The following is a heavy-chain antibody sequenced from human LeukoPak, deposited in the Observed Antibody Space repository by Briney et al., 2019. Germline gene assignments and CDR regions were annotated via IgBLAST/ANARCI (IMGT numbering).Heavy chain of an antibody. J-gene: IGHJ4*02. CDR3: ARDRMGTVMVPIDY. V-gene: IGHV4-39*07. D-gene: IGHD5-18*01. CDR2: IYYSGST. CDR1: GGSISSSSYY. Sequence: PSETLSLTCIVSGGSISSSSYYWGWIRQSPGKGLEWIGSIYYSGSTYYNPSLKSRVTISVDTSKNQFSLKLRSVTAADTAVYYCARDRMGTVMVPIDYWGQGTLVTVSS.